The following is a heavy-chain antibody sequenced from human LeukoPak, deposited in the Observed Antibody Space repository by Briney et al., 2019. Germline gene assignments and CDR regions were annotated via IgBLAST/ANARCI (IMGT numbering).Heavy chain of an antibody. Sequence: PSETLSLTCAVYGGSFSGYYWSWIRQPPGKGLEWIGEINHSGSINYNPSLKSRVTISVDMSKNQFSLKLSSVTAADTAVYYCARGQGGRRGRFSSSWYYFDYWGQGTLVTVSS. CDR1: GGSFSGYY. J-gene: IGHJ4*02. D-gene: IGHD6-13*01. CDR3: ARGQGGRRGRFSSSWYYFDY. V-gene: IGHV4-34*01. CDR2: INHSGSI.